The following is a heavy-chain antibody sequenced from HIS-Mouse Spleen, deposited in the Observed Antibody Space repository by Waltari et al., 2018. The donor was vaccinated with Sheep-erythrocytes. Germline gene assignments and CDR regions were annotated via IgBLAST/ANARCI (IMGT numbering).Heavy chain of an antibody. J-gene: IGHJ4*02. Sequence: EVQLVEYGGGLVQPGRSLRLSCAGSGFSFDDYAMHWVRQAPGKGLEWVSGISWKGRFTISRDNAKNSLYLQMNSLRAEDTALYYCAKDISRNIVVVPAAVGDYWGQGTLVTVSS. V-gene: IGHV3-9*01. CDR3: AKDISRNIVVVPAAVGDY. CDR1: GFSFDDYA. CDR2: IS. D-gene: IGHD2-2*01.